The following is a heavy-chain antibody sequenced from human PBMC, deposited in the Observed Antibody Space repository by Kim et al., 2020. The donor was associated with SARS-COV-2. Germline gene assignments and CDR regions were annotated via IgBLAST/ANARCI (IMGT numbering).Heavy chain of an antibody. CDR2: INHSGST. CDR1: GGSFSGYY. J-gene: IGHJ5*02. Sequence: SETLSLTCAVYGGSFSGYYWSWIRQPPGKGLEWIGEINHSGSTNYNPSLKSRVTISVDTSKNQFSLKLSSVTAADTAVYYCARGRIAARPAWVDPWGQGT. CDR3: ARGRIAARPAWVDP. D-gene: IGHD6-6*01. V-gene: IGHV4-34*01.